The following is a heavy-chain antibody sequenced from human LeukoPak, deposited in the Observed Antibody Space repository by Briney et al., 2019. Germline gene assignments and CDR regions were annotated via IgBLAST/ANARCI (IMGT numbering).Heavy chain of an antibody. V-gene: IGHV4-34*01. CDR2: INHSGST. J-gene: IGHJ6*03. Sequence: PSETLSLTCAVYGGSFSGYYWSWLRQPPGKGLEWIGEINHSGSTNYNPSLKSRVTISVDTSKNQFSLKLSSVTAADTAVYYCARVRPNYYYYMDVWGKGTTVTVSS. CDR1: GGSFSGYY. CDR3: ARVRPNYYYYMDV.